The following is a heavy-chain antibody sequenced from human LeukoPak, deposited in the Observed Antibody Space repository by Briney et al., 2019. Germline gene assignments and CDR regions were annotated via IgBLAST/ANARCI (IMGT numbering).Heavy chain of an antibody. Sequence: GGSLRLSCAASGFTFSSYGMHRVRQAPGKGLEWVAVIWYDGSNKYYADSVKGRFTISRDNSKNTLYLQMNSLRAEDTAVYYCARDGVPAANHFDYWGQGTLVTVSS. V-gene: IGHV3-33*01. CDR2: IWYDGSNK. CDR1: GFTFSSYG. J-gene: IGHJ4*02. CDR3: ARDGVPAANHFDY. D-gene: IGHD2-2*01.